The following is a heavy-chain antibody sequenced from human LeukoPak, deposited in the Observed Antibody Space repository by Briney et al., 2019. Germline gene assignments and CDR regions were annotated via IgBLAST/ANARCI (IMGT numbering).Heavy chain of an antibody. CDR2: IKQDGSEK. V-gene: IGHV3-7*01. CDR1: GFTFSSYW. J-gene: IGHJ5*02. CDR3: ARDSAGFDP. D-gene: IGHD3-10*01. Sequence: GGSLRLSCAAPGFTFSSYWMSWVRQAPGKGLEWVANIKQDGSEKYYVDSVKGRFTISRDNAKNSLYLQMNSLRAEDTAVYYCARDSAGFDPWGQGTLVTVSS.